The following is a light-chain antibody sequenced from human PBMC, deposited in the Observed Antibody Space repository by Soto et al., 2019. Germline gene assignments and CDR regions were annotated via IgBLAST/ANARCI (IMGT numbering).Light chain of an antibody. CDR1: QSINSE. Sequence: EIVMTQSPATLSLSPGDRAALSCRASQSINSELAWYQQKPGKPPRLLIYGASTRAAGVPSRFTGSESGSEFTLTISGLQSEDFAVYYCQQGHNWPLTFGQGTKVEIK. CDR2: GAS. V-gene: IGKV3-15*01. CDR3: QQGHNWPLT. J-gene: IGKJ2*01.